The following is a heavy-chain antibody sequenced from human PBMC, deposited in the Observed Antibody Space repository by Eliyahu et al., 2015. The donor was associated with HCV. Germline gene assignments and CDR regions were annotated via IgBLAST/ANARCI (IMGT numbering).Heavy chain of an antibody. D-gene: IGHD6-19*01. J-gene: IGHJ1*01. CDR2: XYHSGST. CDR1: GYSIXSGYY. Sequence: QVQLQESGPGLVKPSETLSLXCTVSGYSIXSGYYWGXIRXPPGKGLEWIGSXYHSGSTXYNPSXKXRVTISVDTSKNQFSLKLSSVTAADTAVYYCARAAVRYSSGWYSAEYFQHWGQGTLVTVSS. V-gene: IGHV4-38-2*02. CDR3: ARAAVRYSSGWYSAEYFQH.